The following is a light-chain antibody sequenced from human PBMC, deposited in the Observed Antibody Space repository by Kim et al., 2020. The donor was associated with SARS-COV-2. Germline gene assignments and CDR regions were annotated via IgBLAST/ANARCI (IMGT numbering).Light chain of an antibody. CDR2: QDS. J-gene: IGLJ1*01. Sequence: SYELTQPPSVSVSPGQTASITCSGDKLGDKYACXYQQKPGQSPVLVIYQDSKRPSGIPERFSGSNSGNTATLTISGTQARDEADYYCQAWDSSNYVFGTG. CDR3: QAWDSSNYV. V-gene: IGLV3-1*01. CDR1: KLGDKY.